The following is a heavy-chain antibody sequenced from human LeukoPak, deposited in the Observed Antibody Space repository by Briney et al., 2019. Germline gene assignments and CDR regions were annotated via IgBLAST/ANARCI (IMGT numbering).Heavy chain of an antibody. V-gene: IGHV1-2*02. J-gene: IGHJ5*02. Sequence: ASVKVSCKASGYTSTGYYMHWVRQAPGQGLGWMGCINPNSGGTNYAQKFQGRVTMTRDTSISTAYMELSRLRSDDTAVYYCARDALHLLYGFDPWGQGTLVTVSS. CDR3: ARDALHLLYGFDP. D-gene: IGHD2-2*02. CDR1: GYTSTGYY. CDR2: INPNSGGT.